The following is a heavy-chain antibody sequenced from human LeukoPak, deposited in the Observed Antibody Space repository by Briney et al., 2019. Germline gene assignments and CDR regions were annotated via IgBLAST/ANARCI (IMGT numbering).Heavy chain of an antibody. CDR2: VNPNSGDT. J-gene: IGHJ4*02. Sequence: ASVKVSCKASGYTFTGYYMHWVRQAPGQGLEWMGWVNPNSGDTNCAQKFQGRVTMTRDTSISTAYMELSRLRSDDTAVYYCARDLAGQYCSSTTYCTFIRDTYFDYWGQGTLVTVSS. V-gene: IGHV1-2*02. CDR1: GYTFTGYY. D-gene: IGHD2-2*02. CDR3: ARDLAGQYCSSTTYCTFIRDTYFDY.